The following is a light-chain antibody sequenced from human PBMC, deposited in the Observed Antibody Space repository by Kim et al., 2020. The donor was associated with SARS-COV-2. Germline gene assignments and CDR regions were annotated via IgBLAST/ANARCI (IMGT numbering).Light chain of an antibody. CDR2: AAS. V-gene: IGKV1-39*01. CDR3: QQSYSTPHT. CDR1: QSINSY. J-gene: IGKJ2*01. Sequence: SASVEDRVTITCRASQSINSYLNWYHQKPGKVPKLLIYAASSLQSGVPSRFSGSGSGTDFTLTISNLQPEDFATYYCQQSYSTPHTFGQGTKLEI.